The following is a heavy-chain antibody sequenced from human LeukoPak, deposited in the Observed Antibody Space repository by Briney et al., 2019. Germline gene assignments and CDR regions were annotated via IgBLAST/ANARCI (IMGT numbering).Heavy chain of an antibody. CDR2: ISAGGGST. Sequence: GGSLRLSCAASGFTFSTYAMSWVRQAPGEGLEWVSGISAGGGSTYYADSVKGRFTISRDNSENTLYLLMNSLRAEDTAVYYCANHRSGWNGDYWGQGTLVTVSS. CDR1: GFTFSTYA. D-gene: IGHD6-19*01. CDR3: ANHRSGWNGDY. J-gene: IGHJ4*02. V-gene: IGHV3-23*01.